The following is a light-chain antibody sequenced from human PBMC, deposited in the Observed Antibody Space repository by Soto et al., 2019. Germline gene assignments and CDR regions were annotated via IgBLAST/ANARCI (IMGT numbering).Light chain of an antibody. J-gene: IGLJ1*01. CDR3: AAWDDSLMGYV. V-gene: IGLV1-47*01. CDR1: SSNIGSNY. Sequence: QSVLTQPPSASGTPGQRVTISCSGSSSNIGSNYVYWYQQLPGTAPKLLMSKNNQRPSGVPDRFSGSKSGTSASLAISGLRSEDEADYHCAAWDDSLMGYVFGTATKLTVL. CDR2: KNN.